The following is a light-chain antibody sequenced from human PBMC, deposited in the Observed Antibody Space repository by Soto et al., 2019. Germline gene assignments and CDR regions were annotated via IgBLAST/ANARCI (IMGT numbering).Light chain of an antibody. CDR3: CSYAGSYTLGA. CDR2: DVV. CDR1: SSDVGGYNY. J-gene: IGLJ2*01. V-gene: IGLV2-11*01. Sequence: QSVLTQPRSVSGSPGQSVTISCTGTSSDVGGYNYVSWYQQHPGKAPKLMIYDVVKRPSGVPDRFSGSKSGNTASLTISGLQPEDEADYYCCSYAGSYTLGAFGGGTKVTVL.